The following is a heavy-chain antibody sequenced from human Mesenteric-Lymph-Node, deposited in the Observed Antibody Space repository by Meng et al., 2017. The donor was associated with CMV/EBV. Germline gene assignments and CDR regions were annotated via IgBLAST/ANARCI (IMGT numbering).Heavy chain of an antibody. D-gene: IGHD5-12*01. Sequence: GGSISSSSYYCGWIRQPPGKGLEWIGSIYYSGSTYYNPSLKSRVTISVDTSKNQFSLKLSSVTAADTAVYYCARRSVDIVATIGFDYWGQGTLVTVSS. CDR1: GGSISSSSYY. V-gene: IGHV4-39*01. CDR3: ARRSVDIVATIGFDY. CDR2: IYYSGST. J-gene: IGHJ4*02.